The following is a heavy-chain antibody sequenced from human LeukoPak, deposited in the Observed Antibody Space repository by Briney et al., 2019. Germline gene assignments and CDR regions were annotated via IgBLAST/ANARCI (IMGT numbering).Heavy chain of an antibody. J-gene: IGHJ3*02. D-gene: IGHD1/OR15-1a*01. CDR2: IYYTGST. V-gene: IGHV4-59*08. CDR1: GGSVSADY. CDR3: ARHRNNAFDI. Sequence: SETLFLTCTVSGGSVSADYWSWIPQPPGKGLEYIGYIYYTGSTNQNPSLKSRVTISVDTSKNQFSLKLSSVTAADTAVYYCARHRNNAFDIWGQGTMVTVSS.